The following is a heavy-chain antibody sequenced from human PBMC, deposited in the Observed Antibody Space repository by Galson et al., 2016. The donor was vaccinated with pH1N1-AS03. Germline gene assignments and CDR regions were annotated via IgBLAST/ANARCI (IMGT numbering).Heavy chain of an antibody. J-gene: IGHJ4*02. CDR1: GGTFNSYA. D-gene: IGHD3-10*01. V-gene: IGHV1-69*13. CDR2: IIPIFGTV. Sequence: SVKVSCKASGGTFNSYAISWVRQAPGQGLEWMGGIIPIFGTVNFAQRFQGRLTITADESTSTAYMDLSSLRSDDTAVYYCARDLRSDFGNSFVAGVQFGRYWGQGTLVTVSS. CDR3: ARDLRSDFGNSFVAGVQFGRY.